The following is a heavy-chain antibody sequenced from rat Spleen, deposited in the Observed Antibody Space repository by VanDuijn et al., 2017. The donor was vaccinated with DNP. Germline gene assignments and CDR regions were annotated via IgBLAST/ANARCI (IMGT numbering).Heavy chain of an antibody. D-gene: IGHD1-4*01. CDR3: VRGNDPGINTFDY. CDR1: GFTFTYYG. J-gene: IGHJ2*01. V-gene: IGHV5-19*01. Sequence: EVQLVESGGGLVQPGRSLKLSCAASGFTFTYYGMAWVRQAPTKGLEWFASITSSGGRTYYPDSVKGRFTISRDNAKSTLYLQMNGLRSEETATYYCVRGNDPGINTFDYWGQGVMVTVSS. CDR2: ITSSGGRT.